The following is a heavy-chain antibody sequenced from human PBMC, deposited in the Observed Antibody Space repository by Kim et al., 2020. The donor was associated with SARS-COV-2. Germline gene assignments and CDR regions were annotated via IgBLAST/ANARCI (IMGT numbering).Heavy chain of an antibody. CDR3: AREMGGRDYCSSTSCYPPGYYYGMDV. CDR2: ISSSGSTI. J-gene: IGHJ6*02. V-gene: IGHV3-48*03. Sequence: GGSLRLSCAASGFTFSSYEMNWVRQAPGKGLEWVSYISSSGSTIYYADSVKGQFTISRDNAKNSLYLQMNSLRAEDTAVYYCAREMGGRDYCSSTSCYPPGYYYGMDVWGQGTTVTVSS. D-gene: IGHD2-2*01. CDR1: GFTFSSYE.